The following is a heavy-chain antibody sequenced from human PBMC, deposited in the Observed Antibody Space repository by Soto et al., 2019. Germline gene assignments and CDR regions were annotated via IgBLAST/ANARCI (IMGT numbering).Heavy chain of an antibody. Sequence: EVQLVESGGDLVQPGGSLRLSCAASGFTFSTHWMSWVRQAPGKGLEWVANINDDGSERNYADSVRGRFSVSRDNAKNPLFLQMNGLRVEDTALYYCAKDVRWGQGTQVTVSS. CDR1: GFTFSTHW. CDR2: INDDGSER. CDR3: AKDVR. J-gene: IGHJ4*02. V-gene: IGHV3-7*05.